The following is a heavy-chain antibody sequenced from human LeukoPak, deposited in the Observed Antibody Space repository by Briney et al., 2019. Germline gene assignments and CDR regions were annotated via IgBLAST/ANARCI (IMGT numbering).Heavy chain of an antibody. CDR1: GGSISSGDYD. D-gene: IGHD6-13*01. CDR3: ARVRGYSSIRWYFDL. V-gene: IGHV4-30-4*01. J-gene: IGHJ2*01. CDR2: IYYSGST. Sequence: PSETLSLTCTVSGGSISSGDYDWRWIRQPPGKGLEWIGYIYYSGSTYYNPSLKSRVTISVDTSKNQFSLKLSSVTAADTAVYYCARVRGYSSIRWYFDLWGRGTLVTVSS.